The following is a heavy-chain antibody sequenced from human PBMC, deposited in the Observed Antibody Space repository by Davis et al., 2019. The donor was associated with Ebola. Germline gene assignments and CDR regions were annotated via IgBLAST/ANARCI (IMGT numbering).Heavy chain of an antibody. CDR1: GFTFSSYW. CDR2: IKQDGSEK. J-gene: IGHJ3*02. CDR3: ARDSYFGVSFFDI. D-gene: IGHD3-10*01. Sequence: PGGSLRLSCAASGFTFSSYWMSWVRQAPGKGLEWVANIKQDGSEKYYVDSVKGRFTISRDNAKNSLYLQMNSLRAEDTAVYYCARDSYFGVSFFDIWGQGTMVTVSS. V-gene: IGHV3-7*01.